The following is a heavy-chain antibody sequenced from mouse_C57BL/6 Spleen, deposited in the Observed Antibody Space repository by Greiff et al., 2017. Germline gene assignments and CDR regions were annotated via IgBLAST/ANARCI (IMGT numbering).Heavy chain of an antibody. CDR1: GFSFNTYA. D-gene: IGHD3-2*02. CDR3: VRQSSGCFDY. CDR2: IRSKSNNYAT. V-gene: IGHV10-1*01. J-gene: IGHJ2*01. Sequence: EVKLMESGGGLVQPKGSLKLSCAASGFSFNTYAMNWVRQAPGKGLEWVARIRSKSNNYATYYADSVKDRFTISRDDSESMLYLQMNNLKTEDTAMYYCVRQSSGCFDYWGQGTTLTVSS.